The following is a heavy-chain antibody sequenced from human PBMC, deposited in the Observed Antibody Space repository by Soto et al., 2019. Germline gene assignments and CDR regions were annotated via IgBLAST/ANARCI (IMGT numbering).Heavy chain of an antibody. CDR1: GYTFTSYG. J-gene: IGHJ6*01. V-gene: IGHV1-18*04. CDR3: AREDYQGSGRSNPDYYYYGMDV. CDR2: ISAYNGNT. Sequence: ASVKVSCKASGYTFTSYGISWVRQAPGQGLEWMGWISAYNGNTNYAQKLQGRVTMTTDTSTSTAYMELRSLRSADTAVYYCAREDYQGSGRSNPDYYYYGMDVQRQGSTVTVSS. D-gene: IGHD3-10*01.